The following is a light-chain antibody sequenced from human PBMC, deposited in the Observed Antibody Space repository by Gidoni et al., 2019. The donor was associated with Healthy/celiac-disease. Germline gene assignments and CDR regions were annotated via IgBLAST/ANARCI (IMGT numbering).Light chain of an antibody. CDR3: QQYDNRPS. Sequence: DIQMTQSPSSLSASVGDRVTITCQASQDISNYLNWYQQKPGKAPKLLIYDASNLETGVPSRFSGRGSGTDFTFTISSLQPEDIETYYCQQYDNRPSFGQGTRLEIK. J-gene: IGKJ5*01. V-gene: IGKV1-33*01. CDR1: QDISNY. CDR2: DAS.